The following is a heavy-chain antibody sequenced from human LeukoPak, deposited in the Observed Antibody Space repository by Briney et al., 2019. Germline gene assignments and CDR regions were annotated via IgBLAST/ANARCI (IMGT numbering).Heavy chain of an antibody. Sequence: SETLSLTCAVYGGSFSDYYWSWIRQPPGKGLEGIGEINHSGSTNYHPSLKSRVTISVDTSKNQFSLKLSSVTAADTAVYYCARGSSLPGDIVVVPAAQGYYYYMDVWGKGTTVTVSS. D-gene: IGHD2-2*01. V-gene: IGHV4-34*01. CDR1: GGSFSDYY. J-gene: IGHJ6*03. CDR3: ARGSSLPGDIVVVPAAQGYYYYMDV. CDR2: INHSGST.